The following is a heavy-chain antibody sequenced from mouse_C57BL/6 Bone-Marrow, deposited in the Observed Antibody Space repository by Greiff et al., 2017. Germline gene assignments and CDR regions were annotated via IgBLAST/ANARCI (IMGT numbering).Heavy chain of an antibody. CDR2: IDPSDSET. CDR3: AREDSSGYLYAMDY. Sequence: QVQLQQPGAELVRPGSSVKLSCKASGYTFTSYWMHWVKQRPIQGLEWIGNIDPSDSETHYNQKFKDKATLTVDKSSSTAYMQLSSLTSDDSAVYYCAREDSSGYLYAMDYWCQGTSVTVSS. V-gene: IGHV1-52*01. D-gene: IGHD3-2*02. CDR1: GYTFTSYW. J-gene: IGHJ4*01.